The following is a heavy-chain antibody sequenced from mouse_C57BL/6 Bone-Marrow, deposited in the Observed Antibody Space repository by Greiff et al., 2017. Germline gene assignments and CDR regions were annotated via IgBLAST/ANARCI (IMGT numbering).Heavy chain of an antibody. CDR3: ARGWDDYDGGYFDV. J-gene: IGHJ1*03. V-gene: IGHV1-18*01. D-gene: IGHD2-4*01. CDR2: INPNNGGT. Sequence: EVQLKQSGPELVKPGASVKLPCKASGYTFTDYNMDWVKQSHGKSLEWIGDINPNNGGTIYNQKFKGKATLTVDKSSSTAYMELRSLTSEDTAVYYSARGWDDYDGGYFDVWGTGTTVTVSS. CDR1: GYTFTDYN.